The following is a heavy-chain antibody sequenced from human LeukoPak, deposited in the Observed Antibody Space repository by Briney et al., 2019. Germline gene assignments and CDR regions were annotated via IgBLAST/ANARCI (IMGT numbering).Heavy chain of an antibody. D-gene: IGHD5-24*01. CDR3: ARGSREMATIFDY. J-gene: IGHJ4*02. CDR2: MYTSGDT. CDR1: GDSISNYW. V-gene: IGHV4-4*07. Sequence: SETLSLTCSVSGDSISNYWWNWTRQPAGKELEWIGRMYTSGDTNYNPSPKSRVTMSVDTSKNQVSLRLTSVIAADTAVYYCARGSREMATIFDYWGQGTLVTVSS.